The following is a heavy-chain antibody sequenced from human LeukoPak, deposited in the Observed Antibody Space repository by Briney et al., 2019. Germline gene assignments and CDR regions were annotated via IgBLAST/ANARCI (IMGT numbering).Heavy chain of an antibody. J-gene: IGHJ6*03. V-gene: IGHV3-9*03. Sequence: GGSLRLSCAASGFTFDDYAMHWVRQAPGKGLEWVSGISWNSGSIGYADSVKGRFTISRDNAKNSLYLQMNSLRAEDMALYYCAKEAVVAGQYYYYYYMDVWGKGTTVTVSS. CDR2: ISWNSGSI. CDR1: GFTFDDYA. D-gene: IGHD6-19*01. CDR3: AKEAVVAGQYYYYYYMDV.